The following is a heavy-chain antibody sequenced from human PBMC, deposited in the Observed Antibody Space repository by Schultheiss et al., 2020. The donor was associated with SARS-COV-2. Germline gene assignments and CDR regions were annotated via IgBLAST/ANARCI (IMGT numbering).Heavy chain of an antibody. D-gene: IGHD2-15*01. CDR1: GYSFTSYW. V-gene: IGHV5-10-1*01. CDR2: IDPSDSYT. Sequence: GGSLRLSCKGSGYSFTSYWISWVRQMPGKGLEWMGRIDPSDSYTNYSPSFQGHVTISADKSISTAYLQWSSLKASDTAMYYCARPPNYCSGGSCYFDYWGQGTLVTVSS. J-gene: IGHJ4*02. CDR3: ARPPNYCSGGSCYFDY.